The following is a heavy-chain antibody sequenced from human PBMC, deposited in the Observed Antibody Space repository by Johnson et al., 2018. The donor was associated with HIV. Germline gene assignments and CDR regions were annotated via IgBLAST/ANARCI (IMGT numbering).Heavy chain of an antibody. CDR2: INSDGSST. Sequence: EMQLVESGGGLVQPGGSLRLSCAASGFTFSSYWMHWVRQAPGKGLVWVSRINSDGSSTSYADSVKGRFTISRDNAKNTLYLQMNSLRAEDTAVYYCARAPPYYGGYSVSDAFDIWGQGTMVTVSS. V-gene: IGHV3-74*02. CDR1: GFTFSSYW. D-gene: IGHD3-22*01. CDR3: ARAPPYYGGYSVSDAFDI. J-gene: IGHJ3*02.